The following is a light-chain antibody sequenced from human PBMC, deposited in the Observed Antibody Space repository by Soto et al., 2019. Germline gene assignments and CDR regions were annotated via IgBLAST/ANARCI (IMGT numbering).Light chain of an antibody. CDR2: DDN. V-gene: IGLV6-57*01. Sequence: NFMLTQPHSVSESPGKTVTISCTRSRGSIASNYVQWYQQRPGSSPTTVIYDDNQRPSGVPDRFSGSIDSSSNSASLTISGLKTEDEADYYCQSYDSSNPVVFGGGTKVTVL. CDR3: QSYDSSNPVV. J-gene: IGLJ2*01. CDR1: RGSIASNY.